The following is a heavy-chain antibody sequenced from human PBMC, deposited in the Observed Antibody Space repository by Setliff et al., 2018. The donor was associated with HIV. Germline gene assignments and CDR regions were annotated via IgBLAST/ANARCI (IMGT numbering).Heavy chain of an antibody. D-gene: IGHD7-27*01. CDR1: GGSINSYF. Sequence: PSETLSLTCTVSGGSINSYFWSWIRQPPGQGLEWIGSIYHSGFTNYNPSLKSRVTISVDTSKSQFSLKLTSVTAADTALYYCATHRRELGLHYWGQGTLVTVSS. CDR2: IYHSGFT. J-gene: IGHJ4*02. V-gene: IGHV4-59*12. CDR3: ATHRRELGLHY.